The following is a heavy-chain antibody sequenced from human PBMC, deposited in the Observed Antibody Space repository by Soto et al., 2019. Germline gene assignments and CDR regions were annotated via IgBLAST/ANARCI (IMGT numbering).Heavy chain of an antibody. CDR3: AKAPLGITFGGVIVYYFDY. D-gene: IGHD3-16*02. CDR2: INGSGGST. Sequence: EVQLLESGGGLVQPGGSLRLSCAASGFTFSSYAMSWVRQAPGKGLEWVAAINGSGGSTYYADSEKGRFTISRDNTKNPLYLQMNSLRAEGTAVYYCAKAPLGITFGGVIVYYFDYWGQGTLVTVSS. CDR1: GFTFSSYA. J-gene: IGHJ4*02. V-gene: IGHV3-23*01.